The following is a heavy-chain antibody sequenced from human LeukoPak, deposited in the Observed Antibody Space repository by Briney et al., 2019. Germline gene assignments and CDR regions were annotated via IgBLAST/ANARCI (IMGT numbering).Heavy chain of an antibody. Sequence: GASVKVSCKASGYXFTGYHIHWVRQAPGQGLEWMGWINPNSGGTNYAQKFQGRVTMTRDTSISTAYMELSRLRSDDTAVYYCAGGYENYYYGMDAWGQGTTVTGSS. J-gene: IGHJ6*02. CDR2: INPNSGGT. D-gene: IGHD6-13*01. V-gene: IGHV1-2*02. CDR3: AGGYENYYYGMDA. CDR1: GYXFTGYH.